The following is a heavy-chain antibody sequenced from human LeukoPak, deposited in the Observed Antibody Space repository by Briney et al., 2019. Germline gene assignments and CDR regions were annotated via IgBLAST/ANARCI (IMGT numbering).Heavy chain of an antibody. CDR3: ARDDRLEQQLGD. CDR2: ISAYNGNT. CDR1: GYTFTSHG. V-gene: IGHV1-18*01. Sequence: ASVKVSCKASGYTFTSHGISWVRQAPGQGLEWMGWISAYNGNTNYAQKLQGRVTMTTDTSTSTAYMELRSLRSDDTAVYYCARDDRLEQQLGDWGQGTLVTVSS. D-gene: IGHD6-13*01. J-gene: IGHJ4*02.